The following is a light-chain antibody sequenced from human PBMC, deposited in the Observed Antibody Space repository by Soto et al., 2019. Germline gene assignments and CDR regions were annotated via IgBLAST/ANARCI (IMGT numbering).Light chain of an antibody. Sequence: QSVLTQPRSVSGSPGQSVTISCTGTSRDVGAYNYVSWYQQHPGKAPKLIIYDVSKWPSGVPDRFSGSKSGNTASLTISGLHAEDEADYYCCAAAGCSTVIFGGGTQLTVL. J-gene: IGLJ7*01. V-gene: IGLV2-11*01. CDR1: SRDVGAYNY. CDR3: CAAAGCSTVI. CDR2: DVS.